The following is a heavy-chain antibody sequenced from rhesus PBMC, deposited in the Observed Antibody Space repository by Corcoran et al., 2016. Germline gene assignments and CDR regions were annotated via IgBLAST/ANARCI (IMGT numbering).Heavy chain of an antibody. CDR1: GGSISGYYY. D-gene: IGHD6-25*01. V-gene: IGHV4-73*01. CDR2: IYGNSEST. CDR3: AREGIAAAGTGYYGLDS. Sequence: QVQLQQWGEGLVKPSETLSLTCAVYGGSISGYYYWSWIRQPPGKGLEWIGYIYGNSESTNYNPSLNDRVTISRDPTKNQFSLKLSSVTAADTAVYYCAREGIAAAGTGYYGLDSWGQGVVVTVSS. J-gene: IGHJ6*01.